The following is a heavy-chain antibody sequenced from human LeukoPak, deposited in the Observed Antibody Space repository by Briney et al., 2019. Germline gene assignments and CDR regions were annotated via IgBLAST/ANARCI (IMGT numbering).Heavy chain of an antibody. D-gene: IGHD3-9*01. CDR3: AKPLYKYTPGGSAVFDF. J-gene: IGHJ3*01. V-gene: IGHV3-23*01. CDR1: GFTLSNYA. CDR2: MSGSGSSR. Sequence: GGSLRLSCAASGFTLSNYAMSWVRQAPGQGLEWVSSMSGSGSSRYRGDSVKGRFTISRDNSKNTLYLQMNSLRAGDTAKYYCAKPLYKYTPGGSAVFDFGAQGKMVPFS.